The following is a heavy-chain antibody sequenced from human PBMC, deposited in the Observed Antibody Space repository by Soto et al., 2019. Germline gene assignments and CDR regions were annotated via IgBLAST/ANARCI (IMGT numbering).Heavy chain of an antibody. CDR3: ARDQFVVVVAVTYYYYGMDV. Sequence: GGSLRLSCAASGFTFSSYAMHWVRQAPGKGLEWVAVISYDGSNKYYADSVKGRFTISRDNSKNTLYLQMNSLRAEDTAVYYCARDQFVVVVAVTYYYYGMDVWGQGTTVTVSS. D-gene: IGHD2-15*01. V-gene: IGHV3-30-3*01. J-gene: IGHJ6*02. CDR1: GFTFSSYA. CDR2: ISYDGSNK.